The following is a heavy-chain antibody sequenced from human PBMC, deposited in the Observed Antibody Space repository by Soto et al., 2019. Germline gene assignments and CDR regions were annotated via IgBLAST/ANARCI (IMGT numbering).Heavy chain of an antibody. D-gene: IGHD3-22*01. J-gene: IGHJ6*02. CDR3: AKSHSSAAIYYYYYGMDV. CDR2: ISGSGDNK. Sequence: EVQLLESGGGLVQPGGSLRLSCAASGFTFSHYAMSWVRQAPGKGLEWVSDISGSGDNKYSADSLKGRFVISRDNSKTMVNMEMNSLRAEDTAVYYCAKSHSSAAIYYYYYGMDVWGQGTTVTVSS. CDR1: GFTFSHYA. V-gene: IGHV3-23*01.